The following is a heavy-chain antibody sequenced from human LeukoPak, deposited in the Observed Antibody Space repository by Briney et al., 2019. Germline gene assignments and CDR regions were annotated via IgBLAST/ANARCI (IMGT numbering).Heavy chain of an antibody. V-gene: IGHV4-61*02. CDR3: ARGRNWFDP. Sequence: SQTLSLTCTVSGGSISSGSYYWSWLRQPAGTGLEWIGRIYTSGSTNYNPSLKSRVTISVDTSKNQFSLKLSSVTAADTAVYYCARGRNWFDPWGQGTLVTVSS. J-gene: IGHJ5*02. CDR2: IYTSGST. CDR1: GGSISSGSYY.